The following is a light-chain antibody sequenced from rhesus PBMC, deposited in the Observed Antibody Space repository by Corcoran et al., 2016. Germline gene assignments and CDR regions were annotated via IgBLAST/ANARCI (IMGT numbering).Light chain of an antibody. J-gene: IGKJ2*01. Sequence: DIQMSQSPSSLSAFVGDKVTITCRASQGISNALAWYQQKPGKAPKLLIYGSSSLESGVPSRVSGSRSGTEFTLSLISVQPDDFATFCCHTCYSTPFSFRQGTKVEIK. CDR1: QGISNA. CDR3: HTCYSTPFS. V-gene: IGKV1-33*02. CDR2: GSS.